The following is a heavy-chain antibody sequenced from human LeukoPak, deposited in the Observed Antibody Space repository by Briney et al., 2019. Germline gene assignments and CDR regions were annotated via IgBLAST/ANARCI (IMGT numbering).Heavy chain of an antibody. Sequence: SETLSLTCSVSGGSTSSYYWSWIRQPAGKGLEWIGRFYASGSTNYNPSLKGRVTMSVDTSKNQFSLKLRSVTAADTAVYYCARVPTVASRAFWFDPWGRGTLVSVSS. V-gene: IGHV4-4*07. CDR2: FYASGST. D-gene: IGHD5-12*01. CDR1: GGSTSSYY. CDR3: ARVPTVASRAFWFDP. J-gene: IGHJ5*02.